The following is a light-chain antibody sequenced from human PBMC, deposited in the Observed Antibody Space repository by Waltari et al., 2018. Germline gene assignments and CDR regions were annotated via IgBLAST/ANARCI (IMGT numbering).Light chain of an antibody. CDR1: SSDICTYKY. CDR2: DVS. CDR3: SSYTTFSTVV. V-gene: IGLV2-14*01. J-gene: IGLJ2*01. Sequence: QSALTQPASVSGSPGQSLPIPCTGTSSDICTYKYFSWYQQHTGKFPKLMIYDVSNRPSGVSNRFSGSKSGNTASLTIAGLQAEDEADYYCSSYTTFSTVVFGGGTKLTVL.